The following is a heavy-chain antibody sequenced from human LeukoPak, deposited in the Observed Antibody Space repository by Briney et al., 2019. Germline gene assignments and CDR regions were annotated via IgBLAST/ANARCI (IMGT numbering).Heavy chain of an antibody. J-gene: IGHJ1*01. V-gene: IGHV4-59*13. D-gene: IGHD4-11*01. CDR3: ASYYSDSEYFQH. CDR2: IYYTGKA. CDR1: GGSINSFS. Sequence: PSETLSPTCTVSGGSINSFSWSWIRQPPGEGLEWIGYIYYTGKANYNPSLKSRVTISIDPSKNQFSLNVSSMTAADTAVYYCASYYSDSEYFQHWGQGTLVTVSS.